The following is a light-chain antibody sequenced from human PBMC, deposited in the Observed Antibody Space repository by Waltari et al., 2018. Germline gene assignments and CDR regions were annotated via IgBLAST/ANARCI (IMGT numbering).Light chain of an antibody. J-gene: IGLJ2*01. V-gene: IGLV3-19*01. CDR1: RLRIYY. Sequence: SSELSQDPAVSVALGKTVRITCQVDRLRIYYASWSRQKPGQSPVLLIYGKNNRPSGIPDRFSASSSGNTASLTITGARAEDEADYYCNTRDMSGDVVFGGGTKLTVL. CDR3: NTRDMSGDVV. CDR2: GKN.